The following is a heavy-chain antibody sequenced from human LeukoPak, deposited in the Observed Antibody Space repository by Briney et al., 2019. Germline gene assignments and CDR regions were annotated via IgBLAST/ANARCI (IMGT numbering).Heavy chain of an antibody. J-gene: IGHJ4*02. CDR3: ARLYSSGWIDYFDY. D-gene: IGHD6-19*01. CDR1: VYTLNTYG. V-gene: IGHV1-18*01. Sequence: ASVTVSCKASVYTLNTYGITWVRQAPGQGLEWMGWSTAYSGNTYYGQKFQGRVTMTTDTSTNTAYMEVKSLTSDDTAVYYCARLYSSGWIDYFDYWGQGTLVTVSS. CDR2: STAYSGNT.